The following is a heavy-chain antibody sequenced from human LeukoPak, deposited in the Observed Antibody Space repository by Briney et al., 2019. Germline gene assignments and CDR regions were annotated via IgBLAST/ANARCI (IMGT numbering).Heavy chain of an antibody. CDR2: IYHSGSS. Sequence: PSETLSLTCTVSGGSISSSGYYWSWIRQPPGKGLEWIGYIYHSGSSYYNPSLKSRVTISVDRSKNQFSLKLSSVTAADTAVYYCARMISGTYSTAFDYWGQGTLVTVSS. D-gene: IGHD1-26*01. V-gene: IGHV4-30-2*01. CDR1: GGSISSSGYY. J-gene: IGHJ4*02. CDR3: ARMISGTYSTAFDY.